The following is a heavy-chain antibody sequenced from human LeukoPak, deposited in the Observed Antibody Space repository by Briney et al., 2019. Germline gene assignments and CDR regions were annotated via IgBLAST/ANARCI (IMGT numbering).Heavy chain of an antibody. D-gene: IGHD3-10*01. Sequence: ASVKVSCKASGYTFTGYYMHWVRQAPGQGLEWMGWINPNSGGTNYAQKFQGRVTMTRDTSISTAYMELSRLRSDDTAVYYCARAYHYYGSGSYADGYWGQGTLVTVSS. CDR2: INPNSGGT. J-gene: IGHJ4*02. CDR1: GYTFTGYY. CDR3: ARAYHYYGSGSYADGY. V-gene: IGHV1-2*02.